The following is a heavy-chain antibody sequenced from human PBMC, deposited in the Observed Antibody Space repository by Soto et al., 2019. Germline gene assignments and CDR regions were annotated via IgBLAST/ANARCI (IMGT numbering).Heavy chain of an antibody. V-gene: IGHV3-30*18. Sequence: GGSLRLSCAASGFTFSNYGMHWVRQAPGKGLEWVAFISDDGSNKYYADSMKGRFTMSRDNSKSTLYLQMNSLRVEDTAVYYCTKRRNVLRFLEWSSGMEVWGQGTTVTV. CDR1: GFTFSNYG. CDR3: TKRRNVLRFLEWSSGMEV. D-gene: IGHD3-3*01. J-gene: IGHJ6*02. CDR2: ISDDGSNK.